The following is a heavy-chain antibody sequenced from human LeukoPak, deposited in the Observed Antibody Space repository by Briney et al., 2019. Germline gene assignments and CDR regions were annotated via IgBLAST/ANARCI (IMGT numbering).Heavy chain of an antibody. CDR1: GFTFSSYA. V-gene: IGHV3-23*01. CDR3: AKDLYSNYGPADY. J-gene: IGHJ4*02. Sequence: SGGSLRLSCAASGFTFSSYAMSWVRQAPGKGLEWVSTINGGGVNTHYADSVGGRFTISRDNSKNTLFLQMNSLRDEDTAVYYCAKDLYSNYGPADYWGQGNLVTASS. D-gene: IGHD4-11*01. CDR2: INGGGVNT.